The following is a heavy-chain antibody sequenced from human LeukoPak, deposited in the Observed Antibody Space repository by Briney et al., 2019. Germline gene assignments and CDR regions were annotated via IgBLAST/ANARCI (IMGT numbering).Heavy chain of an antibody. J-gene: IGHJ4*02. Sequence: GGSLRLSCAASGFTFSSYAMHWVRQAPGKGLEWVAVISYDGSNKYYADSVKGRFTISRDNSKNTLYLQMNSLRAEDTAVYYCAKDMMGATENDYWGQGTLVTVSS. CDR3: AKDMMGATENDY. CDR2: ISYDGSNK. CDR1: GFTFSSYA. D-gene: IGHD1-26*01. V-gene: IGHV3-30-3*01.